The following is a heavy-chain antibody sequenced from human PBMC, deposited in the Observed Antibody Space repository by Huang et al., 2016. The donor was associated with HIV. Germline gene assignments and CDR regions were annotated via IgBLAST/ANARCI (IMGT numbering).Heavy chain of an antibody. CDR1: GFSLSTSGVG. Sequence: QITLTQSGPTLVKPTQTLTLTCPFSGFSLSTSGVGVGWIRQPPGKALEWLALMYWDDDKRDSPSLKSRLTSTKDTSINQVVLQMTNMDPVDTATYYWARRLHCEGPLASSGNCYSGSFQHWFQGTLVTGSS. CDR2: MYWDDDK. V-gene: IGHV2-5*02. J-gene: IGHJ1*01. D-gene: IGHD2-15*01. CDR3: ARRLHCEGPLASSGNCYSGSFQH.